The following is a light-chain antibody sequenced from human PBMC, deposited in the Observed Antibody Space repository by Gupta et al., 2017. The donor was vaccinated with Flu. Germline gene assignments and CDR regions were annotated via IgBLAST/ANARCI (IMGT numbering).Light chain of an antibody. CDR2: PAS. CDR3: QQSYINPIT. J-gene: IGKJ5*01. CDR1: QSISSY. V-gene: IGKV1-39*01. Sequence: TQSPSALTASVGDRVTITCRASQSISSYLSWFQQKPGRAPKLLIYPASSLQSGVPSRFSGSGSGINFTLTISSLQPEDFAAYYCQQSYINPITFGQGTRLDIK.